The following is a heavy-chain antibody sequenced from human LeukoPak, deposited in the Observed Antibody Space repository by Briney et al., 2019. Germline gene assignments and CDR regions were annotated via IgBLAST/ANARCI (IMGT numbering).Heavy chain of an antibody. J-gene: IGHJ4*02. CDR2: INPNSGGT. CDR3: ARDLLVDIVATILHY. V-gene: IGHV1-2*02. CDR1: GYRFTDFH. D-gene: IGHD5-12*01. Sequence: ASVKVSCKASGYRFTDFHIHWVRQAPGQGIEWMGWINPNSGGTNYAQKFQGRVTMTRDTSISTAYMELSRLRSDDTAVYYCARDLLVDIVATILHYWGQGTLVTVSS.